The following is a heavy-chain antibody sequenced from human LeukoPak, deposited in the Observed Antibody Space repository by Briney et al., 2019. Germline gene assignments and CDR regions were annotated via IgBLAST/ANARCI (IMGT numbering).Heavy chain of an antibody. CDR1: GVSITSGYS. Sequence: SETLSLTCSVSGVSITSGYSCDWIRQPPGKGLEWIANIYFRGSSSYNPSLKSRITMSVDPSQNQYSLKLNSVTATDTAVYFCARRLHGSGNFDYWGQGILVTVSS. CDR3: ARRLHGSGNFDY. V-gene: IGHV4-39*01. D-gene: IGHD3-10*01. CDR2: IYFRGSS. J-gene: IGHJ4*02.